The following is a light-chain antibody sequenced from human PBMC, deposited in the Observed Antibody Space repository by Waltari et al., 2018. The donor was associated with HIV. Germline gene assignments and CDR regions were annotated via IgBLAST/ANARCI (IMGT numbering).Light chain of an antibody. V-gene: IGLV1-47*01. CDR3: AAWDDSLSGLV. Sequence: QSVLTQPPSASGTPGQRVTISCSGSSSNIGSNYVYWYQQLPGTAPKLLIYRNNQLPAGVPDRFSCSKSGTSASLAISGLRSEDETNYHCAAWDDSLSGLVFGGGTKLTVL. CDR2: RNN. J-gene: IGLJ3*02. CDR1: SSNIGSNY.